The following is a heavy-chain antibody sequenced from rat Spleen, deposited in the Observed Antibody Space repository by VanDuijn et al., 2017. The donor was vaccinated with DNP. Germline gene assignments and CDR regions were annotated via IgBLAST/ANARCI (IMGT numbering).Heavy chain of an antibody. CDR1: GFSLTSYN. CDR3: ARDLIIRDTTSAMDA. V-gene: IGHV2-41*01. J-gene: IGHJ4*01. Sequence: QVQLKESGPGLVQPSQTLSLTCTVAGFSLTSYNVHWVRQPPGKGLEWMGVIWKHGATRYNSALKSRLSFSKATSKSQVFLKLNSLQTEDTATYHCARDLIIRDTTSAMDAWGPGTSVTVSS. CDR2: IWKHGAT. D-gene: IGHD4-3*01.